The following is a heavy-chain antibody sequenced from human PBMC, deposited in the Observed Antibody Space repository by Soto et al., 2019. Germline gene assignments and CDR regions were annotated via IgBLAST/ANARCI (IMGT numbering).Heavy chain of an antibody. CDR3: ARLEGLATISYYFDF. CDR1: DDSINSDKYY. D-gene: IGHD3-9*01. Sequence: SSETLSLTCSVSDDSINSDKYYWGWIRRPPGKGLEWIGSIYYRGNAYYNPSLQTRVTISLDKSKSQFSLKLNSVTAADSAVYFCARLEGLATISYYFDFWGPGALVTVSS. CDR2: IYYRGNA. J-gene: IGHJ4*02. V-gene: IGHV4-39*01.